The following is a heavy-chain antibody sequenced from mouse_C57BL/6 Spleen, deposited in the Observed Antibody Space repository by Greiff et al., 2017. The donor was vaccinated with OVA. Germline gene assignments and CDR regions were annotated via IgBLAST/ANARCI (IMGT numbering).Heavy chain of an antibody. CDR1: GFSLTSYG. V-gene: IGHV2-2*01. J-gene: IGHJ4*01. D-gene: IGHD1-1*01. Sequence: VQLQQSGPGLVQPSQSLSITCTVSGFSLTSYGVHWVRQSPGKGLEWLGVIWSGGSTDYNAAFISRLSISKDNSKSQVFFKMNSLQADDTAIYYCAMPRPFYGSSYGYAMDDWGKGTSVTVSS. CDR2: IWSGGST. CDR3: AMPRPFYGSSYGYAMDD.